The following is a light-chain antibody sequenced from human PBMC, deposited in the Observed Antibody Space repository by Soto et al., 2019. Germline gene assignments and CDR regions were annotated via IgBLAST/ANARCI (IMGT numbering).Light chain of an antibody. J-gene: IGKJ1*01. CDR3: PHYNSYGT. CDR2: HAS. V-gene: IGKV1-5*01. CDR1: QSISSW. Sequence: DIQMTQSPSTMTEYVLDRDTITYRASQSISSWLAWYQQRPGKAPKILIYHASSLETGVPSRFSGSGSGTEFTLTIRSLQPDEFASYDCPHYNSYGTCGQGTTLAIK.